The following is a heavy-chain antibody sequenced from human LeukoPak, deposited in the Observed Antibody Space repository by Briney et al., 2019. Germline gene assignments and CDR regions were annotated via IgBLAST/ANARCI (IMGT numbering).Heavy chain of an antibody. CDR1: GESFSDYY. J-gene: IGHJ4*02. D-gene: IGHD6-13*01. CDR3: ASLPAGRAAAGMNY. V-gene: IGHV4-34*01. CDR2: VNHGGTT. Sequence: SETLSLTCAVYGESFSDYYWSWIRQPPGRGLEWIGEVNHGGTTNYNPSLKSRVIISADTSKNQFSLKLNSVTAADTAVYYCASLPAGRAAAGMNYWGQGTLVTVYS.